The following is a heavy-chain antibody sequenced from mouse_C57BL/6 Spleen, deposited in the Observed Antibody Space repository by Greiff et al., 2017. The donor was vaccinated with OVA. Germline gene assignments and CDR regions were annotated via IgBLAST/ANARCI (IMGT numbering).Heavy chain of an antibody. Sequence: VQLQESGTELVKPGASVKLSCKASGYTFTSYWMHWVKQRPGQGLEWIGNINPSNGGTNYNEKFKSKATLTVDKSSSTAYMQLSSLTSEDSAVYYCARRGSRRTFAMDYWSQGTSVTVSS. J-gene: IGHJ4*01. D-gene: IGHD1-1*01. CDR1: GYTFTSYW. CDR2: INPSNGGT. CDR3: ARRGSRRTFAMDY. V-gene: IGHV1-53*01.